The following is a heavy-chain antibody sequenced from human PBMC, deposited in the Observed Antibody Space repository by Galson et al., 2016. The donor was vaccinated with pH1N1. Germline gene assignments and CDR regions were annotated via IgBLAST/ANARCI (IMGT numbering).Heavy chain of an antibody. J-gene: IGHJ4*01. CDR3: ARDLDWVLFDY. Sequence: SLRLSCAASGFTFSTYWMHWVRQGPGQGLVWVARIKYDGSTTAYADSVKGRFTISRDNAKNTLYLDMNSLRVEDTAVYYCARDLDWVLFDYWGHGTLVTVSS. CDR1: GFTFSTYW. V-gene: IGHV3-74*01. CDR2: IKYDGSTT. D-gene: IGHD3/OR15-3a*01.